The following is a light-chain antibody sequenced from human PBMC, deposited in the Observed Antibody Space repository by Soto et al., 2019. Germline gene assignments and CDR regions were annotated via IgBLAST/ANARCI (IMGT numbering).Light chain of an antibody. J-gene: IGKJ1*01. CDR2: GAS. CDR1: QSVSSSY. CDR3: QQYGSSLCT. Sequence: EIVLTPSPGTLSLSPGERATLSCRASQSVSSSYLAWYQQKPGQAPRLLIYGASSRATGIPDRFSGSGSGTDFPLTISRLEPEDFAVYYCQQYGSSLCTFGQGTKV. V-gene: IGKV3-20*01.